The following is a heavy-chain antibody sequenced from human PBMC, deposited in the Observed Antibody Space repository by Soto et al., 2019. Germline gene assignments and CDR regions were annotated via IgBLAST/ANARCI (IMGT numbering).Heavy chain of an antibody. V-gene: IGHV1-46*01. D-gene: IGHD3-3*01. CDR3: ARDGPPTTTGVGPVYTTDV. Sequence: QLQLVQSGAEVKKPGASVKVSCQAPGYTFTSNQMHWVRLAPGQGLEWMGMINPSGGRTTYAQRFQGRVMMTSDTSTSTIYTELSSLRSADTAMYYCARDGPPTTTGVGPVYTTDVLGQETPVNVS. J-gene: IGHJ6*02. CDR2: INPSGGRT. CDR1: GYTFTSNQ.